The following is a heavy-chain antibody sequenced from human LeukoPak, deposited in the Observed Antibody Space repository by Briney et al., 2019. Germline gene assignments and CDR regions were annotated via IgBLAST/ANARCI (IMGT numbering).Heavy chain of an antibody. Sequence: PSETLSLTCSVSGVSISSGSNYWGWIRQPPGKTLEWIGSIYSRGNTYYNPSLKSRVIILTDTAKNHFSLNLSSVTAADTAVYYCARSDGYGLVGIWGQGTMVTVSS. J-gene: IGHJ3*02. V-gene: IGHV4-39*07. CDR3: ARSDGYGLVGI. CDR2: IYSRGNT. CDR1: GVSISSGSNY. D-gene: IGHD3-10*01.